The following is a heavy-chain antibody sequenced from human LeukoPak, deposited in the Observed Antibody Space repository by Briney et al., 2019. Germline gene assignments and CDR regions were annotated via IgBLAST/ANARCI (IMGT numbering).Heavy chain of an antibody. CDR3: AKDGHCSGGTCSSFDY. V-gene: IGHV3-23*03. D-gene: IGHD2-15*01. J-gene: IGHJ4*02. CDR1: GFTFSTYG. Sequence: GSLRLSCTASGFTFSTYGMSWVRQAPGKGLAWVSVVYTGGTTYYTDSVKGRFTISRDNSQNTVFLQMNSLRDEDTAVYYCAKDGHCSGGTCSSFDYWGQGTLVTVSS. CDR2: VYTGGTT.